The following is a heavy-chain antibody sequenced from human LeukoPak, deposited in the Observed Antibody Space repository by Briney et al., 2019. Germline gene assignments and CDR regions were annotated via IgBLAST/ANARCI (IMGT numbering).Heavy chain of an antibody. CDR2: IYYTGNT. Sequence: SETLSLTCTVSGGSISSSSYYWGWIRQPPGKGLEWIGSIYYTGNTFYNPSLKSRLTISVDTSKNQFSLKLSSVTAADTAVYYCARDFRARGTTFWFDPWGQGTLVTVSS. V-gene: IGHV4-39*07. J-gene: IGHJ5*02. CDR1: GGSISSSSYY. CDR3: ARDFRARGTTFWFDP. D-gene: IGHD1-7*01.